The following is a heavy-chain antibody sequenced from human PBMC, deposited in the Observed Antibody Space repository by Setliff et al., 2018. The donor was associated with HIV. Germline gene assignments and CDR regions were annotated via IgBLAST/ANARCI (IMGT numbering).Heavy chain of an antibody. Sequence: ASVKVSCKASGYIFINSGISWVRQAPGQGLEWMGWIPTSHGDTKYAQNFQDRLTMTTDSSTNTAYMDLRSLRAEDTAMYYCTTRNSGYFDYWGQGTLVTVSS. CDR1: GYIFINSG. J-gene: IGHJ4*02. CDR2: IPTSHGDT. D-gene: IGHD2-15*01. CDR3: TTRNSGYFDY. V-gene: IGHV1-18*01.